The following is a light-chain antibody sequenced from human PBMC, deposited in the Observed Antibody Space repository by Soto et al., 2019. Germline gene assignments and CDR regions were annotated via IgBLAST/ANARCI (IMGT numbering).Light chain of an antibody. CDR2: AVN. V-gene: IGLV2-8*01. CDR1: SSDVGAYNY. J-gene: IGLJ2*01. Sequence: QSALTQPPSASGSPGQSVTISCTGTSSDVGAYNYVSWYQQEPGKAPKLMIYAVNKRPSGVPDRFSGSKSGNTPSLTISGLQAEDEADYYCSSYTSSSTLVFGGGTKLTVL. CDR3: SSYTSSSTLV.